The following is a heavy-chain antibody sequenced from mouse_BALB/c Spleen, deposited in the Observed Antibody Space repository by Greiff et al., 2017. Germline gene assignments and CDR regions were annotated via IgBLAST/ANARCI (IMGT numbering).Heavy chain of an antibody. CDR3: ARSNGIYAMDY. D-gene: IGHD2-1*01. Sequence: QVHVKQSGAELARPGASVKLSCKASGYTFTSYWMQWVKQRPGQGLEWIGAIYPGDGDTRYTQKFKGKATLTADKSSSTAYMQLSSLASEDSAVYYCARSNGIYAMDYWGQGTSVTVSS. CDR2: IYPGDGDT. J-gene: IGHJ4*01. V-gene: IGHV1-87*01. CDR1: GYTFTSYW.